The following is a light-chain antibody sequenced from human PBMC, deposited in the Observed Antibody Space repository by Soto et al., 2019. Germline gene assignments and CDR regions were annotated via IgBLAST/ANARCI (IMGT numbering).Light chain of an antibody. CDR2: STN. J-gene: IGLJ2*01. CDR3: LLYYGGQLGV. CDR1: TGAVTSGNY. V-gene: IGLV7-43*01. Sequence: QTVVTQEPSLTVSPGGTVTLTCAASTGAVTSGNYPNWFQQKPGQAPRALIYSTNHKYSWTPARFSGSLLGGKAALTLSGVKPEDEADYYCLLYYGGQLGVFGGGTKLTVL.